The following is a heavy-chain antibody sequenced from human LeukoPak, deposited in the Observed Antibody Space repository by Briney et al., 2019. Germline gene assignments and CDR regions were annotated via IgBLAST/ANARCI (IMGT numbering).Heavy chain of an antibody. J-gene: IGHJ6*02. CDR2: IYYSGST. CDR3: ARHDDIGIFRNGLDV. Sequence: PSETLSLTCTVSGGSISSSSYYWGWIRQPPGKGLEWIGSIYYSGSTYYNPSLKSRVTISIDTSKNQLSLKVNSVTAADTAVYYCARHDDIGIFRNGLDVWGQGTTVTVSS. V-gene: IGHV4-39*01. CDR1: GGSISSSSYY. D-gene: IGHD1-1*01.